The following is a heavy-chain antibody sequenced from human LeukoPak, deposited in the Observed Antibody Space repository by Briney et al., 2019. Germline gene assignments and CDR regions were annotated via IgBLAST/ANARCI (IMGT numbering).Heavy chain of an antibody. CDR1: GYSFTDYY. CDR2: IIPNSGGI. Sequence: GASVKVSCKTSGYSFTDYYIYWVRQAPGQGLEWMGWIIPNSGGIIYAKEFQGRVTMTMDTSITTAYMELSNLRSDDTAVYYCSRGSQGHLPFDYWGQGTLVTVSS. CDR3: SRGSQGHLPFDY. J-gene: IGHJ4*02. V-gene: IGHV1-2*02.